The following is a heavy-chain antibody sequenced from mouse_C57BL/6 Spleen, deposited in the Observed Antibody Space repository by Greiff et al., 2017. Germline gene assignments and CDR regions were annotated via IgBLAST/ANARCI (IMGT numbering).Heavy chain of an antibody. V-gene: IGHV3-6*01. D-gene: IGHD1-2*01. CDR1: GYSITSGYY. J-gene: IGHJ1*03. CDR2: ISYDGSN. Sequence: EVKLQESGPGLVKPSQSLSLTCSVTGYSITSGYYWNWIRQFPGNKLEWMGYISYDGSNNYNPSLKNRISITRDTSKNQFFLKLNSVTTEDTATYYCARGAITTGYFDVWGTGTTVTVSS. CDR3: ARGAITTGYFDV.